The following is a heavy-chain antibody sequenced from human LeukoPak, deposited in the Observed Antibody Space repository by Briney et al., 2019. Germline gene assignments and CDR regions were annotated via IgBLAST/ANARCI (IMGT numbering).Heavy chain of an antibody. J-gene: IGHJ3*02. CDR1: GGSISSGSYY. Sequence: TSETLSLTCTVSGGSISSGSYYWSWIRQPPGKGLEWIGYIYDSGSTNYNPSLKSRVTISVDTSKNQFSLKLSSVTAADTAVYYCACLTTADAFDIWGQGTMVTVSS. CDR3: ACLTTADAFDI. D-gene: IGHD3-22*01. V-gene: IGHV4-61*01. CDR2: IYDSGST.